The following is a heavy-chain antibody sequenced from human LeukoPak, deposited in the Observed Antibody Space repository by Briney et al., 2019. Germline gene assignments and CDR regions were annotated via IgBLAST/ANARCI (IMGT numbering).Heavy chain of an antibody. D-gene: IGHD5-24*01. V-gene: IGHV3-7*01. CDR1: GFTFRSHW. Sequence: PGGSLRLSCVGSGFTFRSHWVNWVRQSPRKGLEWVANIKPDGIDKYYVDSARGRFTVSRDSAKNSAFLQMNSLRAEDTAIYYCATISAQTFDIWGQGTLVSVSS. J-gene: IGHJ3*02. CDR2: IKPDGIDK. CDR3: ATISAQTFDI.